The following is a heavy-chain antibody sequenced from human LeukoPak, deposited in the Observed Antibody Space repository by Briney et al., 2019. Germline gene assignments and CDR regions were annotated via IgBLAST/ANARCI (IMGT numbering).Heavy chain of an antibody. D-gene: IGHD6-19*01. Sequence: GGSLRLSCTASGFTFATCAMNWVRQAPGKGLEWVSAISGSGSSTEYADSVEGRFTISRDNSKNTLYLQMDSLSAEDTAVYYCAKGLMDSSAWFFDFWGQGTLVTVSS. V-gene: IGHV3-23*01. CDR2: ISGSGSST. CDR3: AKGLMDSSAWFFDF. CDR1: GFTFATCA. J-gene: IGHJ4*02.